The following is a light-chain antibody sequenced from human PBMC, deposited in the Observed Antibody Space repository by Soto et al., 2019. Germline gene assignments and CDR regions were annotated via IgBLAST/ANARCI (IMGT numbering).Light chain of an antibody. J-gene: IGKJ1*01. CDR2: DAS. CDR3: QQFNSYPK. V-gene: IGKV1-13*02. CDR1: QGISSA. Sequence: AIQLTQSPSSLSASVGDRVTITCRASQGISSALAWYQQKPGKAPKLLIYDASSLESGVPSRFSGSGSGTDFTLTISSLQPEYFATYYCQQFNSYPKFGQGTKVEIK.